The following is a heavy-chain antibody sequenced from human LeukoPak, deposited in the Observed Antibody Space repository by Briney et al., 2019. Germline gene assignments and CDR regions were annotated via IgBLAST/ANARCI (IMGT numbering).Heavy chain of an antibody. V-gene: IGHV4-59*01. CDR1: GGSISSYY. J-gene: IGHJ4*02. CDR2: IYYSGST. D-gene: IGHD6-13*01. CDR3: ARAGSYSSSWYFGY. Sequence: SETLSLTCTVSGGSISSYYWSWIRQPPGKGLEWIGDIYYSGSTNYNPSLKSRVTISVDTSKNQFSLKLSSVTAADTAVYYCARAGSYSSSWYFGYWGQGTLVTVSS.